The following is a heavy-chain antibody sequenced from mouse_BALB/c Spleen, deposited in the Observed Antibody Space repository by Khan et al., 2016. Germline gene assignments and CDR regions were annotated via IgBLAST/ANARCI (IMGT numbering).Heavy chain of an antibody. CDR2: INPDSSTI. V-gene: IGHV4-1*02. CDR1: GFDFRRYW. D-gene: IGHD4-1*01. Sequence: EVQLQESGGGLVQPGGSLKLSCAVSGFDFRRYWMSWVRQAPGKGLEWIGEINPDSSTINYTPSLKDKLIISRDNAKNTLYLQMNKVRSEDTGLYYCAREGDWDAPWFAYWGQGTLVTVSA. CDR3: AREGDWDAPWFAY. J-gene: IGHJ3*01.